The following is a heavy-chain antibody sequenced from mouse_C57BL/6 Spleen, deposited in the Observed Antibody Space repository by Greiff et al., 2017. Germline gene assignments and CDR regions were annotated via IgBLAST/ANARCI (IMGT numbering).Heavy chain of an antibody. Sequence: QVQLQQSGPELVKPGASVKISCKASGYAFSSSWMNWVKQRPGKGLEWIGRIYPGDGDTNYNGKFKGKATLTADISSSTAYMQLSSLTSEDSAVYFCASRAMDYWGQGTSVTVSS. V-gene: IGHV1-82*01. J-gene: IGHJ4*01. CDR2: IYPGDGDT. CDR3: ASRAMDY. CDR1: GYAFSSSW.